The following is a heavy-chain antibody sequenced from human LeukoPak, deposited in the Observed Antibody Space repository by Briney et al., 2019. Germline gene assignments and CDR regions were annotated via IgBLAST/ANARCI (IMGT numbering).Heavy chain of an antibody. V-gene: IGHV1-18*01. CDR3: ARDMRGGAPVRDDY. CDR1: GYTFTNYD. Sequence: ASVKVSCKASGYTFTNYDIHWVRQAPGLGLEWMGWISTYNGNTKYVQRLQGRVAMTTDTSTSTVYMELRSLRSDDTAVYYCARDMRGGAPVRDDYWGQGILVTVSS. J-gene: IGHJ4*02. CDR2: ISTYNGNT. D-gene: IGHD1-26*01.